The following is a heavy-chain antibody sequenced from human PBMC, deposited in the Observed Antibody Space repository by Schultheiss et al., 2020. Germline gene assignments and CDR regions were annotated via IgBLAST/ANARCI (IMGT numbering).Heavy chain of an antibody. D-gene: IGHD6-13*01. J-gene: IGHJ5*02. CDR3: ARDSGSSSWRNWFDP. Sequence: GGSLRLSCKASGYSFTSYWINWLRQMPGKGLEWMGIIYPGDSDTRYSPSLRGQVTISADKSITTAYLQWNSLKASDTAMYYCARDSGSSSWRNWFDPWGQGTLVTVSS. V-gene: IGHV5-51*01. CDR1: GYSFTSYW. CDR2: IYPGDSDT.